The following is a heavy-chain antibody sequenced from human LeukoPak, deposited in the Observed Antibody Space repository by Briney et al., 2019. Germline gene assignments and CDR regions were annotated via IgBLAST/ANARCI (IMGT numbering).Heavy chain of an antibody. J-gene: IGHJ6*03. D-gene: IGHD6-13*01. CDR1: GFTFDFYW. CDR3: ERAGSWVSSEGRVLQYIYHMDV. Sequence: PGGSLRLSCAASGFTFDFYWMSWVRQAPGKGLEWVANIKQNGPNTYYVDSVEGRFTISRDNSKNSLYLQMNSLRAEDTAVYYGERAGSWVSSEGRVLQYIYHMDVWGKGTTVTVSS. CDR2: IKQNGPNT. V-gene: IGHV3-7*01.